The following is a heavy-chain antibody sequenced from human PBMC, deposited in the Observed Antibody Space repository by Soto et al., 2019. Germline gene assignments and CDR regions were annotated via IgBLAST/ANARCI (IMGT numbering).Heavy chain of an antibody. CDR3: ATDFSEYSSGSDAFAI. D-gene: IGHD6-19*01. V-gene: IGHV1-24*01. Sequence: ASVKVSCKVSGYTLTELSMHWVRQAPGKGLEWMGGFDPEDGETIYAQKFQGRVTMTEDTSTDTAYMELSSLRSEDTAVYYCATDFSEYSSGSDAFAIWGQGTIVTVSS. J-gene: IGHJ3*02. CDR2: FDPEDGET. CDR1: GYTLTELS.